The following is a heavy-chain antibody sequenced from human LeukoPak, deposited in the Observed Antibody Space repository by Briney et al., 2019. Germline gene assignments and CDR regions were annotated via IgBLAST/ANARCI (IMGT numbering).Heavy chain of an antibody. CDR3: ARDDGSGWYHY. CDR2: MHTSGST. CDR1: GGSISGYY. J-gene: IGHJ4*02. Sequence: SETLSLTCTVSGGSISGYYWNWIRQPAGKGLEWIGRMHTSGSTNYNPSLKSRITVSIDTSKNQFSLKLNSLTAADTAVYYCARDDGSGWYHYWGQGTLVTVSS. D-gene: IGHD6-19*01. V-gene: IGHV4-4*07.